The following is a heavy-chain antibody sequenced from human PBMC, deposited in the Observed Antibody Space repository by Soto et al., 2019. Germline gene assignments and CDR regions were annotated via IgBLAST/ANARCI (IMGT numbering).Heavy chain of an antibody. Sequence: QVQLVESGGGVVQPGRSLRLSCAASGFTFSSYGRHWVRQAPGKGLEWVAVIWYDGSNKYYADSVKGRFTISRDNSKNTLYLQMNSLRAEDTAVYYCARDPGSGSYYYYYGMDVWGQGTTVTVSS. CDR1: GFTFSSYG. V-gene: IGHV3-33*01. CDR2: IWYDGSNK. CDR3: ARDPGSGSYYYYYGMDV. J-gene: IGHJ6*02. D-gene: IGHD1-26*01.